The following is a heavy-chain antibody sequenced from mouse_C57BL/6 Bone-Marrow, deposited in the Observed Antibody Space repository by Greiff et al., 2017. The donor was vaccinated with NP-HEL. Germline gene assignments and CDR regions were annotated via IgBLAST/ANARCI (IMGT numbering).Heavy chain of an antibody. CDR3: ARHEDRGKKELLGFAY. V-gene: IGHV1-62-2*01. J-gene: IGHJ3*01. CDR2: FYPGSGSI. Sequence: QVQLKESGAELVKPGASVKLSCKASGYTFTEYTIHWVKQRSGQGLEWIGWFYPGSGSIKYNEKFKDKATLTADQSSSTVYMELSRLTSEGSVVYVCARHEDRGKKELLGFAYWGKGTLVTVSA. CDR1: GYTFTEYT. D-gene: IGHD3-3*01.